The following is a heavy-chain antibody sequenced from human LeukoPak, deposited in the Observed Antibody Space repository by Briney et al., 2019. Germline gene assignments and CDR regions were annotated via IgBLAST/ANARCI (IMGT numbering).Heavy chain of an antibody. J-gene: IGHJ3*02. CDR1: GFTFSDYY. Sequence: KPGGSLRLSCAASGFTFSDYYMSWIRQAPGKGLEWVSYISSSGSTIYYADSVKGRFTISRDNAKNSLYLQMNSLRAEDTAVYYCARVDTMIVVVIPDAFDIWGQGTMVTVSS. CDR2: ISSSGSTI. CDR3: ARVDTMIVVVIPDAFDI. V-gene: IGHV3-11*01. D-gene: IGHD3-22*01.